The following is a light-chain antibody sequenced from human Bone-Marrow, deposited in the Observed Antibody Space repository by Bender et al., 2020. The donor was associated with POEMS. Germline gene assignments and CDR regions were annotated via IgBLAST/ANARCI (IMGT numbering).Light chain of an antibody. CDR2: EVT. J-gene: IGLJ2*01. CDR1: SSDVGSYKL. V-gene: IGLV2-14*02. CDR3: SSYTGSDSVL. Sequence: QSALTQPASVSGSPGQSITISCTGTSSDVGSYKLISWYQQHPGKAPKLIIYEVTKRPSGVPDRLSGSKSGNTASLTVSGLQADDEADYFCSSYTGSDSVLFGGGTKLTVL.